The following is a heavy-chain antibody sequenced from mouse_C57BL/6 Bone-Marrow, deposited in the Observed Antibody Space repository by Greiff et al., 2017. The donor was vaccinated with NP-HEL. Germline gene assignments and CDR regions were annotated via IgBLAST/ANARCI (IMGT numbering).Heavy chain of an antibody. V-gene: IGHV6-6*01. CDR1: GFTFSDAW. Sequence: EVQLQESGGGLVQPGGSMKLSCAASGFTFSDAWMDWVRQSPEKGLEWVAEIRNKANNHATYYAESVKGMFTISTDDSTSSVYLQMTSVRAADSGIYFSTLANWAYFDYWGQGTTLTVSS. CDR2: IRNKANNHAT. CDR3: TLANWAYFDY. J-gene: IGHJ2*01. D-gene: IGHD4-1*01.